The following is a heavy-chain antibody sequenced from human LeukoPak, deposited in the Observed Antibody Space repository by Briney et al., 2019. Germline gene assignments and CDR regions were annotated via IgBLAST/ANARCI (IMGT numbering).Heavy chain of an antibody. V-gene: IGHV3-21*01. Sequence: GGSLRLSCAASGFTFSSYSMSWVRQAPGKGLEWVSAISSSSSYIYYADSVKGRFTISRDNAKNSLYLQMNSLRAEDTAVYYCARFTTGKYYFDYWGQGTLVTVSS. CDR1: GFTFSSYS. J-gene: IGHJ4*02. CDR2: ISSSSSYI. CDR3: ARFTTGKYYFDY. D-gene: IGHD1-1*01.